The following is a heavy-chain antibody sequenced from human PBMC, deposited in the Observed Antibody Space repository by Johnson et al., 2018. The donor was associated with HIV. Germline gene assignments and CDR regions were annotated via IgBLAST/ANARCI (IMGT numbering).Heavy chain of an antibody. Sequence: MLLVESGGGVVQPGRSLRLSCAASGFTFDDYAMHWVRQAPGKGLEWVSVIYSGGSIYYADSVKGRFSISRDNSKNTLYLQMNSLRVEDTAVYYCAREGAWEVRPGAFDIWGQGTMVTVSS. CDR2: IYSGGSI. D-gene: IGHD1-26*01. J-gene: IGHJ3*02. CDR1: GFTFDDYA. V-gene: IGHV3-66*01. CDR3: AREGAWEVRPGAFDI.